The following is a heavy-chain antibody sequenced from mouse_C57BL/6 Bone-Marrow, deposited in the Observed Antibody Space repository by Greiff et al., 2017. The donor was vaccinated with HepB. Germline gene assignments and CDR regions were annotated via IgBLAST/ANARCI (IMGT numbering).Heavy chain of an antibody. CDR2: IRNKANGYTT. CDR1: GFTFTDYY. CDR3: ARVYGYGGDY. D-gene: IGHD2-2*01. V-gene: IGHV7-3*01. Sequence: EVKVVESGGGLVQPGGSLSLSCAASGFTFTDYYMSWVRQPPGKALEWLGFIRNKANGYTTEYSASVKGRFTISRDNSQSILYLQMNALRAEDSATYYCARVYGYGGDYWSQGSTLTVSS. J-gene: IGHJ2*01.